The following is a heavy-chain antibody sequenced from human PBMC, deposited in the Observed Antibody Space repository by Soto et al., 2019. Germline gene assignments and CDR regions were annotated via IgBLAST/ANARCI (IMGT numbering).Heavy chain of an antibody. V-gene: IGHV4-59*01. CDR2: VHYSENS. CDR3: AKVPVVYDPYYFDS. D-gene: IGHD2-21*01. J-gene: IGHJ4*02. CDR1: GGSISASY. Sequence: SETLSLTCTVSGGSISASYWSWIRQRPGKGLEWIGYVHYSENSNYNPYLKSRVTISLATAKKQFSLNLSSVTAADTAVHYCAKVPVVYDPYYFDSWGQGILVTVSS.